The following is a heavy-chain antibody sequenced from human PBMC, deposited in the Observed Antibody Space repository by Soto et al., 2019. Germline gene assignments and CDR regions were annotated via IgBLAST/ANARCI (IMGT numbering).Heavy chain of an antibody. Sequence: SETLSLTCTVSGGSISSHYWGWIRQPPGKGLYWIGYISYSGSTNYNPSLKSRVTISVDTSKNQFSLKLSSVTAADTAVYYCARWYYYDSSGSPYFDYWGQGTLVTVSS. CDR2: ISYSGST. V-gene: IGHV4-59*11. D-gene: IGHD3-22*01. CDR3: ARWYYYDSSGSPYFDY. J-gene: IGHJ4*02. CDR1: GGSISSHY.